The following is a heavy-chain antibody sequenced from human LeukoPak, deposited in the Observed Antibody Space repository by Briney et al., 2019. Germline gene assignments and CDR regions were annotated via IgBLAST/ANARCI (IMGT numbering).Heavy chain of an antibody. CDR3: ARHRGVILDY. CDR2: IYTSGST. J-gene: IGHJ4*02. CDR1: GGSICSGSYY. Sequence: SETLSLTCTVSGGSICSGSYYWSWIRQPAGKGLEWIGRIYTSGSTNYNPSLKSRVTISVDTSKNQFSLKLSSVTAADTAVYYCARHRGVILDYWGQGTLVTVSS. V-gene: IGHV4-61*02. D-gene: IGHD3-16*02.